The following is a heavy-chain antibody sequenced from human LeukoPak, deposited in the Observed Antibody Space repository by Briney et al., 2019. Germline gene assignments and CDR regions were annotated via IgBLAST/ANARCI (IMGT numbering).Heavy chain of an antibody. D-gene: IGHD2-21*01. CDR2: INPNSGDT. J-gene: IGHJ4*02. Sequence: ASVKVSCKASGYSFPGYYIHWVRQPPAQGLEWMGWINPNSGDTTYAQKFQGWVTMTRDTSISTAYMELSRLKSDDTAVYYCARDRKAIVPTVFALDCFDIWGQGTLVTVSS. CDR1: GYSFPGYY. V-gene: IGHV1-2*04. CDR3: ARDRKAIVPTVFALDCFDI.